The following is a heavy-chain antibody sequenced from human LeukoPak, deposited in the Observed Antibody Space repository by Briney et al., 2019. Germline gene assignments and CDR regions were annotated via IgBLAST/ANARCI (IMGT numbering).Heavy chain of an antibody. V-gene: IGHV1-46*01. CDR2: INPSGGST. J-gene: IGHJ3*02. CDR3: ARGEGYYDFWSGSGGAFDI. CDR1: GYTFTSYY. D-gene: IGHD3-3*01. Sequence: GALVKVSCKASGYTFTSYYMHWVRQAPGQGLEWMGIINPSGGSTSYAQKFQGRVTMTRDTSTSTVYMELSSLRSEDTAVYYCARGEGYYDFWSGSGGAFDIWGQGTMVTVSS.